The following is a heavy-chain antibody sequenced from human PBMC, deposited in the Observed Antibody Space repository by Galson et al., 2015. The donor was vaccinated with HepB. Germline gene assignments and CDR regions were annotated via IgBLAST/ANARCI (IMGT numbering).Heavy chain of an antibody. D-gene: IGHD5-12*01. V-gene: IGHV6-1*01. Sequence: CAISGDSVSSNSAAWNWIRQSPSRGLEWLGRTYYRSKWYNDYAVSVKSRITINPDTSKNQFSLQLNSVTPEDTAVYYCAREGGYDYGYYYYGMDVWGQGTTGTVSS. CDR3: AREGGYDYGYYYYGMDV. CDR2: TYYRSKWYN. CDR1: GDSVSSNSAA. J-gene: IGHJ6*02.